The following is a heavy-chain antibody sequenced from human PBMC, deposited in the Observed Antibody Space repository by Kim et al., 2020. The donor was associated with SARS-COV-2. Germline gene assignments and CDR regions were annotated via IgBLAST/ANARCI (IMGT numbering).Heavy chain of an antibody. Sequence: SETLSLTCTVSGGSISTSSYYWGWIRQPPGKGLEWIGNIYYSGNTYYNSSLKSRVTIFLDTSKNQFTLKLSSVTAAETAVYYCARALDYYDRSAYYDWGQGTLVTVSS. CDR1: GGSISTSSYY. J-gene: IGHJ4*02. CDR3: ARALDYYDRSAYYD. V-gene: IGHV4-39*01. D-gene: IGHD3-22*01. CDR2: IYYSGNT.